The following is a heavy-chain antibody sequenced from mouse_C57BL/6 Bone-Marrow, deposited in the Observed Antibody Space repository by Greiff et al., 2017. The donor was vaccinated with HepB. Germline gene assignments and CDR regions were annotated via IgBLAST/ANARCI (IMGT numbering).Heavy chain of an antibody. J-gene: IGHJ4*01. V-gene: IGHV1-54*01. CDR1: GYAFTNYL. Sequence: QVQLQQSGAELVRPGTSVKVSCKASGYAFTNYLIEWVKQRPGQGLEWIGVINPGSGGTNYNEKFKGKATLTADKSSSTAYMQLSSLTSEDSAVYYCARGGFPAMDYWGQGTSVTVSS. CDR3: ARGGFPAMDY. CDR2: INPGSGGT.